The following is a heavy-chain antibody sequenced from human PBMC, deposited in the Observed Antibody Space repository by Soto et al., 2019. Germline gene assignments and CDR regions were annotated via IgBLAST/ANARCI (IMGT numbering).Heavy chain of an antibody. D-gene: IGHD4-17*01. V-gene: IGHV4-61*01. CDR2: IYYSGTT. Sequence: QVQLQESGPGLLKPSETLSLTCSVSGASVSDKTFYWSWLRQSPGKGLEWIGYIYYSGTTNYNPSLKGRFSISVDTSKKQFSLRLNSVTAADTALYYCARTTAVPNTLRSRYYFDYWGQGMLVTVSS. J-gene: IGHJ4*02. CDR3: ARTTAVPNTLRSRYYFDY. CDR1: GASVSDKTFY.